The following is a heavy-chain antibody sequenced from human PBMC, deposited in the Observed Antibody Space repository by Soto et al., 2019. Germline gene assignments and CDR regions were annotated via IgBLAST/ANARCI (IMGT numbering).Heavy chain of an antibody. V-gene: IGHV3-7*03. D-gene: IGHD4-4*01. CDR3: AGRGGHDYNY. CDR2: ISPDGSET. CDR1: GFTFTDFY. J-gene: IGHJ4*02. Sequence: EVQLLQSGGGLVQPGGSLRLSCVGSGFTFTDFYMNWVRQAPGKGLEWVAKISPDGSETNYVESLKGRFTTSRDNAKNSLCLQMHSLRADDPAVYYCAGRGGHDYNYWVQGILVTVSS.